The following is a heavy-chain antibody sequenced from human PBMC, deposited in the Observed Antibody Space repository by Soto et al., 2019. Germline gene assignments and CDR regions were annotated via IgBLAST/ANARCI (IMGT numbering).Heavy chain of an antibody. D-gene: IGHD3-10*01. V-gene: IGHV4-30-4*02. Sequence: PSDPLSLTCTVSGGSIISGDYYWTWVRQPPGKGLVCISNIFHSGSTYYTPSLQSRVTNALDTSNNHFSLKLSSVTPADTAVYYCARDRYYGSVTYYNFCTGMDVWGQGTTVTVSS. CDR3: ARDRYYGSVTYYNFCTGMDV. J-gene: IGHJ6*02. CDR1: GGSIISGDYY. CDR2: IFHSGST.